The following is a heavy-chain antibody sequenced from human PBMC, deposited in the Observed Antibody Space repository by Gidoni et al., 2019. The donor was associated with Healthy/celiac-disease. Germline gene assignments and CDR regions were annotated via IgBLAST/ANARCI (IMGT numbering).Heavy chain of an antibody. CDR1: GLTFSSYA. Sequence: QVQLVESGCGVVKPGRSLSFSCAASGLTFSSYAMHWVRQAPGKGLEWVAVISYDGSNKYYADSVKGRFTISRDNSKNTLYLQMNSLRAEDTAVYYCARDATEYSGSYWGQGTLVTVSS. CDR3: ARDATEYSGSY. CDR2: ISYDGSNK. J-gene: IGHJ4*02. V-gene: IGHV3-30-3*01. D-gene: IGHD1-26*01.